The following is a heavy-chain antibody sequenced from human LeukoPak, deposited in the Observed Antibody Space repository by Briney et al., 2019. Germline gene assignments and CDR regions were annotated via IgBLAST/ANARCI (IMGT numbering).Heavy chain of an antibody. V-gene: IGHV4-59*01. CDR3: ARVGVDYSGNIIKYFYDY. CDR1: GDSISTYQ. Sequence: SETLSLTCTVSGDSISTYQWSWIRQPPGKELEWIGNVYYSGSANYNPSLKSRIIISVDASKNQFSLKLSPVIAADTAVYYCARVGVDYSGNIIKYFYDYWGPGTLVTVSS. D-gene: IGHD4-23*01. J-gene: IGHJ4*02. CDR2: VYYSGSA.